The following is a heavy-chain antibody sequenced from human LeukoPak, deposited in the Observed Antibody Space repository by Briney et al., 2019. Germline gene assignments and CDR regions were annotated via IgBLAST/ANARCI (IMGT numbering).Heavy chain of an antibody. CDR2: INPSGDFR. J-gene: IGHJ5*02. CDR1: GYTFGTHW. V-gene: IGHV1-46*01. CDR3: ARDYSGEWEQLTGWWFDP. D-gene: IGHD1-26*01. Sequence: ASVKVSCKASGYTFGTHWMHWVRQAPGQGLEWMAIINPSGDFRSYAQKFQGRLTVTRDMSTRTVYMELSDLRTDDTAVYYCARDYSGEWEQLTGWWFDPWGQGTLVIVSS.